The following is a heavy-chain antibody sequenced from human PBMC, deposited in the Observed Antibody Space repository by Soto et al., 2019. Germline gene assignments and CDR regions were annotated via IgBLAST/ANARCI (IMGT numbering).Heavy chain of an antibody. CDR2: VYYSGST. J-gene: IGHJ4*02. CDR3: AIEGGDERSFDS. V-gene: IGHV4-61*01. CDR1: GDSVSIGTYF. Sequence: SDTLSLTCTVSGDSVSIGTYFWSWILHPPGKGLEWIGYVYYSGSTNYNPTLKSRLTMSVDTSKNQFSPKLSSVTAADTAVYYCAIEGGDERSFDSWGPGTLVTVSS. D-gene: IGHD2-21*02.